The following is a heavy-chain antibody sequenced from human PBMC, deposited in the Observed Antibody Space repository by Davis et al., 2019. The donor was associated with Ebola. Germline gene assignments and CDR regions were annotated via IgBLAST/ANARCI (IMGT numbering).Heavy chain of an antibody. V-gene: IGHV1-2*02. CDR1: GYTFTGYY. D-gene: IGHD6-13*01. CDR2: INPNSGGT. Sequence: ASVKVSCKASGYTFTGYYMHWVRQAPGQGLEWMGWINPNSGGTNYAQKFQGRVTMTRDTSISTAYMELSRLRSDDTAVYYCASIAAASNALPYNWFDPWGQGTLVTVSS. CDR3: ASIAAASNALPYNWFDP. J-gene: IGHJ5*02.